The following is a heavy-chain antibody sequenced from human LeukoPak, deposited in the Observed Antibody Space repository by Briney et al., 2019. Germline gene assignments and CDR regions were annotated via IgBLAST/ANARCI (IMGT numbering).Heavy chain of an antibody. CDR2: ISAYNGNT. D-gene: IGHD3-10*01. V-gene: IGHV1-18*01. J-gene: IGHJ3*02. CDR1: GYTFTSYG. Sequence: ASVKVSCKASGYTFTSYGISWVRQAPGQGLEWMGWISAYNGNTNYAQKLQGRVTMTTDTSTSTAYMELSSLRSEDTAVYYCARTWFGESNAFDIWGQGTMVTVSS. CDR3: ARTWFGESNAFDI.